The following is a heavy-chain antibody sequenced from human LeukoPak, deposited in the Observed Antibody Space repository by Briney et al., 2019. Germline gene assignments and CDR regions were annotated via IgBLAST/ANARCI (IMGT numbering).Heavy chain of an antibody. V-gene: IGHV3-33*01. CDR3: ARAATIFGVVTPGWFDP. Sequence: PGRSLRLSCAASGFTFSSYGMHWVRQAPGRGLEWVAVIWYDGSNKYYADSVKGRFTISRDNSKNTLYLQMNSLRAEDTAVYYCARAATIFGVVTPGWFDPWGQGTLVTVSS. CDR1: GFTFSSYG. CDR2: IWYDGSNK. D-gene: IGHD3-3*01. J-gene: IGHJ5*02.